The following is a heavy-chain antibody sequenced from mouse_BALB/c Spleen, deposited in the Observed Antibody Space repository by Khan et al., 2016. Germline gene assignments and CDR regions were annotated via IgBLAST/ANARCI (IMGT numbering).Heavy chain of an antibody. Sequence: EVKLLESGGGLVQPGGSLKLSCAASGFDLSRYWMSWVRQAPGKGLEWIGEINPDSSTINYMPSLKDRFIISRDNAKNTLYLQVSKGRSEDTALYYCARAGYYGYLAYWGQGTLVSVSA. CDR1: GFDLSRYW. V-gene: IGHV4-1*02. J-gene: IGHJ3*01. D-gene: IGHD1-1*01. CDR3: ARAGYYGYLAY. CDR2: INPDSSTI.